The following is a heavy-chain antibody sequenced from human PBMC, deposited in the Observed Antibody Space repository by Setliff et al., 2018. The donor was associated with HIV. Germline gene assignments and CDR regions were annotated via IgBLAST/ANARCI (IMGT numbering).Heavy chain of an antibody. CDR1: GFTFNKFH. D-gene: IGHD2-21*02. CDR3: TRATRYCGGDCSSGGAYDI. J-gene: IGHJ3*02. V-gene: IGHV1-2*02. CDR2: INVDSGGT. Sequence: SVKVSCKASGFTFNKFHIQWVRQAPGQGLEWMGWINVDSGGTNYVQKFQGRVTMTWDTSISTAYMDLSSLTSDDTAIYYCTRATRYCGGDCSSGGAYDIWGQGTVVTVSS.